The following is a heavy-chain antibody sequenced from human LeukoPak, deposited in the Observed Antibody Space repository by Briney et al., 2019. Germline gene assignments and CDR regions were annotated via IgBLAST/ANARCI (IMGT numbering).Heavy chain of an antibody. CDR3: ARGYYYDSSGPPGAFDI. V-gene: IGHV1-46*01. CDR2: INPSGGST. J-gene: IGHJ3*02. CDR1: GYTFTSYY. D-gene: IGHD3-22*01. Sequence: GASVKVSCKASGYTFTSYYLHWVRQAPGQGLEWMGIINPSGGSTSYAQKFQGRVTMTRDTPTSTVYMELSSLRSEDTAVYYCARGYYYDSSGPPGAFDICGQGTMVTVSS.